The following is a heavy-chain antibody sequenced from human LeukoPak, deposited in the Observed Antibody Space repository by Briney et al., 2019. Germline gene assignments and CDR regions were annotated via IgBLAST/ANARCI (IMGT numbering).Heavy chain of an antibody. CDR2: ISFDATKE. J-gene: IGHJ3*02. D-gene: IGHD1-1*01. CDR1: GFTFSNYA. Sequence: GGSLRLSCAASGFTFSNYAMHWVRQAPGKGLEWVAVISFDATKEYFGKSVKGRFTISRDNSKATLYLQMHRLRIEDTALYFCARFKVGTNTTQKNAFDIWGRGIVVAVSS. CDR3: ARFKVGTNTTQKNAFDI. V-gene: IGHV3-30*01.